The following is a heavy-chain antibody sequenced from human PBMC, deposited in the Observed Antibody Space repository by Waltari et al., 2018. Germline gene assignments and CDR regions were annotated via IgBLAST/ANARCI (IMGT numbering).Heavy chain of an antibody. V-gene: IGHV4-39*07. J-gene: IGHJ4*01. CDR2: FSYKGNT. D-gene: IGHD2-21*01. CDR3: ARGLGAIY. Sequence: QLQMQESGPGLVRPSATLSLTFAVSGGSIPTITYFWGWIRQPPGKGLEWIASFSYKGNTYYNPSLKSRVTISGDTSKNQFSLLLSSVTAADTAVYYCARGLGAIYWGHGTLVTVSS. CDR1: GGSIPTITYF.